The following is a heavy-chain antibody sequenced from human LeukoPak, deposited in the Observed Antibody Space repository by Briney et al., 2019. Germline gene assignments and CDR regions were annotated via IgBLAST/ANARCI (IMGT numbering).Heavy chain of an antibody. CDR1: GGTFSSYA. Sequence: ASVKVSCKASGGTFSSYAISWVRPAPGQGLEWMGGITPIFGTANYAQKFQGRVTITADESTSTAYMELSSLRSEDTAVYYCARVVLGRRWLQTSYYYGMDVWGQGTTVTVSS. CDR3: ARVVLGRRWLQTSYYYGMDV. D-gene: IGHD5-24*01. V-gene: IGHV1-69*13. J-gene: IGHJ6*02. CDR2: ITPIFGTA.